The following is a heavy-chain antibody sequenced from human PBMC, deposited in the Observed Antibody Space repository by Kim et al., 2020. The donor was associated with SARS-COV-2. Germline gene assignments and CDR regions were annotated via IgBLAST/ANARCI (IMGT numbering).Heavy chain of an antibody. J-gene: IGHJ6*02. CDR1: GGSFSGYY. D-gene: IGHD2-8*01. Sequence: SETLSLTCAVYGGSFSGYYWSWIRQPPGKGLEWIGEINHSGSTNYNPSLKSRVTISVDTSKNQFSLKLSSVTAADTAVYYCARGLGYCTNGVCRTYGMDVWGQGTTVTVSS. CDR3: ARGLGYCTNGVCRTYGMDV. CDR2: INHSGST. V-gene: IGHV4-34*01.